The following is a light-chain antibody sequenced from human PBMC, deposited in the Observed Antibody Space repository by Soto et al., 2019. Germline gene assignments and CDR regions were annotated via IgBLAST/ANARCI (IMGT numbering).Light chain of an antibody. CDR3: QHYGSSWT. Sequence: EIVMTQSPGTLSLSPGERATLSFSASQSVSSSYLAWYQQKAGQAPRLLIYGSSSRATGTPDRFSGSGSGTDFTLTISRLEPEDFAVYYCQHYGSSWTLGQGTKVDIK. CDR2: GSS. CDR1: QSVSSSY. J-gene: IGKJ1*01. V-gene: IGKV3-20*01.